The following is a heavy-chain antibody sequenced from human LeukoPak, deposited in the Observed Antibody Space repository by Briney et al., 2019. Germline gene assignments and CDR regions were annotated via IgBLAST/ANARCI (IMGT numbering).Heavy chain of an antibody. J-gene: IGHJ4*02. CDR2: IRYDGGNK. Sequence: GGSLRLSCAASGFTFSSYGMHWVRQAPGKGLEWVAFIRYDGGNKYYADSVKGRFTISRDNSKNTLYLQMNSLRAEDTAVYYCATIWGSYRFDYWGQGTLVTVSS. V-gene: IGHV3-30*02. D-gene: IGHD3-16*02. CDR1: GFTFSSYG. CDR3: ATIWGSYRFDY.